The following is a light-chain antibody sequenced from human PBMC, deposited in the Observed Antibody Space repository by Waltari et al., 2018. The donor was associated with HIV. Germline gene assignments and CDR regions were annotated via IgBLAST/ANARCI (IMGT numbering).Light chain of an antibody. CDR1: QGIRND. CDR2: AAS. J-gene: IGKJ3*01. CDR3: LQDSNYPFT. Sequence: ANQMNPSSILLSAFVGDRVTNTCRASQGIRNDLGWYQQKPGKAPKLLIYAASSLHSGVPSRFSGNGSGTDFTLTISSLRHEDFATYYCLQDSNYPFTFGPGTKVDLK. V-gene: IGKV1-6*01.